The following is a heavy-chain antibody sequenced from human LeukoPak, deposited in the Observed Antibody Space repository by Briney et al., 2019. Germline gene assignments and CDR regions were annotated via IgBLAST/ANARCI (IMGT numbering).Heavy chain of an antibody. Sequence: SETLSLTCSVSGSSISSSSDYWGWIRQPPGKGLEWIGSIYYSGRTYYNLSLKSRVTMSVDTSKNQFSLKLSSVTAADTAVYYCARTVVPAATPGFDPWGQGTLVTVSS. CDR3: ARTVVPAATPGFDP. CDR1: GSSISSSSDY. V-gene: IGHV4-39*01. CDR2: IYYSGRT. J-gene: IGHJ5*02. D-gene: IGHD2-2*01.